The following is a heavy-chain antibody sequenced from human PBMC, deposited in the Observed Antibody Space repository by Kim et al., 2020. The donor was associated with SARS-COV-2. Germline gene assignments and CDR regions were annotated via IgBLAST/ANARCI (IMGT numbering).Heavy chain of an antibody. CDR3: ARGGIAAYYGMDV. CDR2: ISSSSSYT. Sequence: GGSLRPSCAASGFTFSDYYMSWIRQAPGKGLEWVSYISSSSSYTNYADSVKGRFTISRDNAKNSLYLQMNSLRAEDTAVYYCARGGIAAYYGMDVWGQGTTVTVSS. J-gene: IGHJ6*02. V-gene: IGHV3-11*05. CDR1: GFTFSDYY. D-gene: IGHD6-13*01.